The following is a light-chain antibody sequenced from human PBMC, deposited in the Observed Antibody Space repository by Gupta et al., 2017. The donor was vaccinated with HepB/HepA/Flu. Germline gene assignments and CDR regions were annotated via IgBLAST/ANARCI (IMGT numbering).Light chain of an antibody. CDR2: DVS. J-gene: IGKJ4*01. Sequence: IVLTQSPATLSLSPGERATLSCRASQNINNYLAWYQQKPGQAPRLLIFDVSDRPTDIPARFSGSGSGTDFTLTISRLEPEDFAVYYCQQRKTWPLTFGGGTKVEIK. V-gene: IGKV3-11*01. CDR1: QNINNY. CDR3: QQRKTWPLT.